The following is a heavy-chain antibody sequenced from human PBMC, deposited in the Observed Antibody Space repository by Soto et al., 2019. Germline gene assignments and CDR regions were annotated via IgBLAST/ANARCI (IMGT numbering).Heavy chain of an antibody. CDR2: IIAYNGNT. CDR1: GYTFTSYA. D-gene: IGHD3-10*01. V-gene: IGHV1-18*01. J-gene: IGHJ5*02. CDR3: ARGRPSTDYGSGRAFDP. Sequence: QVHLVQSGTEVKKPGTSMKVSCRASGYTFTSYAINWVRQAPGQGLEWVGRIIAYNGNTHSAQKLQGRVTMTIDTSTSTAYMELRSLGPDATAVYYCARGRPSTDYGSGRAFDPWGQGTLLTVSA.